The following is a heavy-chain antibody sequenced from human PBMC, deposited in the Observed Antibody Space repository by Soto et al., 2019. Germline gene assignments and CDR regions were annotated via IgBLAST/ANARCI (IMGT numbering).Heavy chain of an antibody. CDR2: IYYSGST. Sequence: SETLSLTCTVSGGSISSYYWSWIRQPPGKGLEWIGYIYYSGSTNYNPSLKSRVTISVDTSKNQFSLKLSSVTAADTAVYYCGRHPATMTTFAWFDPWGQGTLVTVSS. CDR3: GRHPATMTTFAWFDP. CDR1: GGSISSYY. V-gene: IGHV4-59*08. J-gene: IGHJ5*02. D-gene: IGHD3-16*01.